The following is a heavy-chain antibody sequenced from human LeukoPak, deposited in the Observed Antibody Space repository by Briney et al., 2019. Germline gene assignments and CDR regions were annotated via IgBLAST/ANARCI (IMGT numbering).Heavy chain of an antibody. CDR2: MNPNSGNT. Sequence: GASVKVSCKASGYTFTGYDINWVRQATGQGLEWMGWMNPNSGNTGYAQKFQGRVTMTRNTSISTAYMELSSLRSEDTAVYYCARGRQQWLAYAFDIWGQGTMVTVSS. J-gene: IGHJ3*02. D-gene: IGHD6-19*01. CDR3: ARGRQQWLAYAFDI. CDR1: GYTFTGYD. V-gene: IGHV1-8*01.